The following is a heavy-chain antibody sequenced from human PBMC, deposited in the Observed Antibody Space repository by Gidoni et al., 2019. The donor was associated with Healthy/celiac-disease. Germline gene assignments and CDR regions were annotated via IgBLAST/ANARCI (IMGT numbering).Heavy chain of an antibody. J-gene: IGHJ5*02. CDR3: ARGIPYCSGGSCYSGWFDP. V-gene: IGHV4-59*01. Sequence: QVQLQESGPGLVKPSETLSLTCPVSGGSISSYYWSWIRQPPGKGLEWIGYIYYSGSTNYNPSLKSRVTISVDTSKNQFSLKLSSVTAADTAVYYCARGIPYCSGGSCYSGWFDPWGQGTLVTVSS. CDR1: GGSISSYY. CDR2: IYYSGST. D-gene: IGHD2-15*01.